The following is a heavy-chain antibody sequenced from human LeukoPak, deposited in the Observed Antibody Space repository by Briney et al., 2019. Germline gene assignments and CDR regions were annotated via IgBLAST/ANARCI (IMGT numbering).Heavy chain of an antibody. CDR1: GFTFSSYG. CDR2: IRYDGSNK. J-gene: IGHJ1*01. Sequence: PGGSLRLSCAASGFTFSSYGMHWVRQAPGKGLEWVAFIRYDGSNKYYADSVKGRFTISRDNSKNTLYLQMNSLRAEDTAVYYCAKDARGQTNRYPDPAEYFQHWGQGTLVTVSS. D-gene: IGHD2-8*01. V-gene: IGHV3-30*02. CDR3: AKDARGQTNRYPDPAEYFQH.